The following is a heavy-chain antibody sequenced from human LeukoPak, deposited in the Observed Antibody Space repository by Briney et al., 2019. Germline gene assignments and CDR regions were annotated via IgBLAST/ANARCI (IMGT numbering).Heavy chain of an antibody. Sequence: SETLSLTCAVYGGSFSGYYWSWIRQPPGKVREWIGEINHSGSTNYNPSLKSRVTISVDTSKNQFSLKLSSVTAADTAVYYCARERGSDYWGQGTLVTVSS. J-gene: IGHJ4*02. V-gene: IGHV4-34*01. CDR3: ARERGSDY. CDR2: INHSGST. D-gene: IGHD3-16*01. CDR1: GGSFSGYY.